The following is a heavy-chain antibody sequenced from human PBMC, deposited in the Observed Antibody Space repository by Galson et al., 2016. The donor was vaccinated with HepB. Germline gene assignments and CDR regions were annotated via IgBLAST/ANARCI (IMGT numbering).Heavy chain of an antibody. CDR2: IYTSVST. CDR1: GGSISSGSYY. J-gene: IGHJ4*02. CDR3: ARLSTITYHVDY. Sequence: TLSLTCTVSGGSISSGSYYWSWIRQPAGKGMEWIGRIYTSVSTKYNPSLKSRVTISADTSKNQFSLKLSSVTAADTAVYYCARLSTITYHVDYWGQGTLVSVSP. V-gene: IGHV4-61*02. D-gene: IGHD5/OR15-5a*01.